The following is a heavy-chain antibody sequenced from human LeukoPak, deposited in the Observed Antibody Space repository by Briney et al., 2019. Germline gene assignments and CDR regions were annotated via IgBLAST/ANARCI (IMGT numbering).Heavy chain of an antibody. Sequence: PSETLSLTCAVYGGSFSGFFWTWIRQPPGKGLEWIGEINHSGSTYYNPSLKSRVTISVDRSKNQFSLKLSSVTAADTAVYYCARVLHGAFDIWGQGTMVTVSS. J-gene: IGHJ3*02. CDR3: ARVLHGAFDI. CDR1: GGSFSGFF. CDR2: INHSGST. D-gene: IGHD4-11*01. V-gene: IGHV4-34*01.